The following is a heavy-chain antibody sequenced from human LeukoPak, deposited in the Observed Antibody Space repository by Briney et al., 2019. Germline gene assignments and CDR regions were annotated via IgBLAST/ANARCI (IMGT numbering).Heavy chain of an antibody. V-gene: IGHV1-69*01. J-gene: IGHJ4*02. CDR3: ARGHDIVATAYFDY. CDR2: IIPIFGTA. CDR1: GGTFSSYA. D-gene: IGHD5-12*01. Sequence: GSSVKVSCKASGGTFSSYAISWVRQAPGQGLEWMGGIIPIFGTASYAQKFQGRVTITADESTSTAYMELSSLRSEDTAVYYCARGHDIVATAYFDYWGQGTLVTVSS.